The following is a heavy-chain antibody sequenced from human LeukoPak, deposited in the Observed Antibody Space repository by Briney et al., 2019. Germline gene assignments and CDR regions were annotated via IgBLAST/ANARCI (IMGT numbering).Heavy chain of an antibody. V-gene: IGHV4-34*01. CDR2: INHSGST. CDR3: ARGIDDYGDSSNY. Sequence: SETLSLTCAVYGGSFSGYYWSWIRQPPGKGLEWIGEINHSGSTNYNPSLKSRVTISVDTSKNQFSLKLSSVTAADTAVYYCARGIDDYGDSSNYWGQGTLVTVSS. D-gene: IGHD4-17*01. CDR1: GGSFSGYY. J-gene: IGHJ4*01.